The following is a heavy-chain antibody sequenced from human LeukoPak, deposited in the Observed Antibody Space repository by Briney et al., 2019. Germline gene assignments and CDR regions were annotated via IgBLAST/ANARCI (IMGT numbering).Heavy chain of an antibody. V-gene: IGHV1-24*01. CDR2: FDPEDDET. D-gene: IGHD7-27*01. Sequence: ASVTVSRMVSGYTLTELSMHWVRQTPGKELEWMGGFDPEDDETIYAQKFQGRVTMTEDTSTDTAYMELSSLRSEDTAVYYCATGLTGDGGIDYWGQGTLVTVSS. J-gene: IGHJ4*02. CDR3: ATGLTGDGGIDY. CDR1: GYTLTELS.